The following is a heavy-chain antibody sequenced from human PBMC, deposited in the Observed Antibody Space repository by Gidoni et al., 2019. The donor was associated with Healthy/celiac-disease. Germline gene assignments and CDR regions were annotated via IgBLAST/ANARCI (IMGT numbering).Heavy chain of an antibody. CDR2: IYSGGST. V-gene: IGHV3-66*02. J-gene: IGHJ4*02. CDR1: GFTVSSNY. CDR3: ARYYYDSSGYYPPDY. Sequence: EVQLVESGGGLVQPGGSLRLSCAASGFTVSSNYMSWVRQAPGKGLEWISVIYSGGSTYYADSVKGRFTISRDNSKNTLYLQMNSLRAEDTAVYYCARYYYDSSGYYPPDYWGQGTLVTVSS. D-gene: IGHD3-22*01.